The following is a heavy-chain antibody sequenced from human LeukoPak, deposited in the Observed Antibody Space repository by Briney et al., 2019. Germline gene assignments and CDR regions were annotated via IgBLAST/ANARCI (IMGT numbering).Heavy chain of an antibody. CDR1: GGSISSYY. CDR3: ARGSDGYVRGAFDI. J-gene: IGHJ3*02. CDR2: IYTSGST. Sequence: SETLSLTCTVSGGSISSYYWSWIRQPAGKGLEWIGRIYTSGSTNYNPSLKSRVTISVDTSKNQFSLKLSSVTAADTAVYYCARGSDGYVRGAFDIWGQGTMVTVSS. V-gene: IGHV4-4*07. D-gene: IGHD5-24*01.